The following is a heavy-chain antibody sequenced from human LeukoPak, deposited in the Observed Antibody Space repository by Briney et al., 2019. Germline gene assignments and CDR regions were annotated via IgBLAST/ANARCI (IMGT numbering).Heavy chain of an antibody. CDR3: ARDLDFRGYYDFWSGYLSGVETNLAAVDY. CDR2: ISSSSSYI. CDR1: GFTFSSYS. V-gene: IGHV3-21*01. Sequence: GGSLRLSCGASGFTFSSYSMNWVRQAPGQGLEWVSSISSSSSYIYYADSVKGRFTISRDNAKNSLYLQMNSLRAEDTAVYYCARDLDFRGYYDFWSGYLSGVETNLAAVDYWGQGTLVTVSS. D-gene: IGHD3-3*01. J-gene: IGHJ4*02.